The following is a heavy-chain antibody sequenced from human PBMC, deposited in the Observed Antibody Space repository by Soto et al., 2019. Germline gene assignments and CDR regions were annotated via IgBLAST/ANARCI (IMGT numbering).Heavy chain of an antibody. Sequence: PGGSLRLSCAASGFTFSSYEMNWVRQAPGKGLEWVSYISSSGSTIYYADSVKGRFTISRDNAKNSLYLQMNSLRAEDTAVYYRARVRDSSSSGMDVWGQGTTVTVSS. CDR3: ARVRDSSSSGMDV. CDR2: ISSSGSTI. D-gene: IGHD6-6*01. V-gene: IGHV3-48*03. CDR1: GFTFSSYE. J-gene: IGHJ6*02.